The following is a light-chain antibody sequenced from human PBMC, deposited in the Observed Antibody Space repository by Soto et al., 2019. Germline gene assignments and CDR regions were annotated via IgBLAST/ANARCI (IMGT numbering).Light chain of an antibody. J-gene: IGKJ1*01. CDR1: QSISNY. CDR2: AAS. V-gene: IGKV1-39*01. CDR3: QQSYSTPST. Sequence: DIQMTQSPSSLSASVGDRVTITCRASQSISNYLNWYQQKPGKAPKLLIYAASSLQSGVPSRFSGSGSGTDFTLTISSLQPEDFATYYCQQSYSTPSTFGQGTKVESK.